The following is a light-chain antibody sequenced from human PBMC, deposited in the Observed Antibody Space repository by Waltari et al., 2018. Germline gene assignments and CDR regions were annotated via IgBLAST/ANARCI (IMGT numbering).Light chain of an antibody. CDR2: KAS. J-gene: IGKJ2*01. CDR1: QSISSW. Sequence: DIQMTQSPSTLSASVGDRVTITCRASQSISSWLAWYQQKQWKAPKLLIYKASSLESGVPSRFSGSGSGTEFTLTISSLQPDDFATYYCQQYNSYPYTFGQGTKLEIK. CDR3: QQYNSYPYT. V-gene: IGKV1-5*03.